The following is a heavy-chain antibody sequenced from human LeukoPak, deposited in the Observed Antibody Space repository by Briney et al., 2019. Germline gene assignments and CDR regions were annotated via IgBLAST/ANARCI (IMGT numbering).Heavy chain of an antibody. V-gene: IGHV1-69*13. D-gene: IGHD3-10*01. Sequence: SVKVSCKASGYTFTSYAISWVRQAPGQGLEWMGGIIPIFGTANYAQKFQGRVTITADESTSTAYMELSSLRSEDTAVYYCARDLAMVRGVIGYFDYWGQGTLVTVSS. CDR1: GYTFTSYA. CDR3: ARDLAMVRGVIGYFDY. J-gene: IGHJ4*02. CDR2: IIPIFGTA.